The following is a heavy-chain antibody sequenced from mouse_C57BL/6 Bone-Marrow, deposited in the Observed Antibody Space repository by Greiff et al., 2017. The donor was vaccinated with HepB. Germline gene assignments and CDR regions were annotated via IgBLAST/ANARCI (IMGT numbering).Heavy chain of an antibody. CDR3: TRESDGYYGY. CDR1: GFTFSSYA. Sequence: EVQLQESGEGLVKPGGSLKLSCAASGFTFSSYAMSWVRQTPEKRLEWVAYISSGGEYIYYADTVKGRFTISRDNARNTMYLQMSSLKSEDTAMYYCTRESDGYYGYWGQGTTLTVSS. D-gene: IGHD2-3*01. J-gene: IGHJ2*01. CDR2: ISSGGEYI. V-gene: IGHV5-9-1*02.